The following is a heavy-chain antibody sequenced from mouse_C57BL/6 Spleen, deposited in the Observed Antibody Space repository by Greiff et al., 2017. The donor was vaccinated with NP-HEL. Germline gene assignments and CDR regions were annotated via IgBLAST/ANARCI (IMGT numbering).Heavy chain of an antibody. CDR3: TSHGNHYAMDY. Sequence: LQESGAELVRPGASVTLSCKASGYTFTDYEMHWVKQTPVHGLEWIGAIDPETGGTAYNQKFKGKAILTADKSSSTAYMELRSLTSEDSAVYYCTSHGNHYAMDYWGQGTSVTVSS. CDR1: GYTFTDYE. CDR2: IDPETGGT. V-gene: IGHV1-15*01. D-gene: IGHD2-1*01. J-gene: IGHJ4*01.